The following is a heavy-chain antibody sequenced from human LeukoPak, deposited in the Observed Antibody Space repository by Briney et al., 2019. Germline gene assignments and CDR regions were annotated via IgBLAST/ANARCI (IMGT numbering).Heavy chain of an antibody. CDR1: GFTFSSYG. J-gene: IGHJ4*02. D-gene: IGHD5-18*01. V-gene: IGHV3-30*02. CDR2: IRYDGSNK. CDR3: AEDGTVQLWFDY. Sequence: AGGSLRLSCAASGFTFSSYGMHWVRQAPGKGLEWVAFIRYDGSNKYYADSVKGRFTISRDNSKNTLYLQMNSLRAEDTAVYYCAEDGTVQLWFDYWGQGTLVTVSS.